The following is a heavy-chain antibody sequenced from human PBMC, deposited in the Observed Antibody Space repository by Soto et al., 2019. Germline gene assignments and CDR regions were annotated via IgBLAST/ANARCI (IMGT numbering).Heavy chain of an antibody. CDR3: ARVRCSGGSCYSHPYYFDY. CDR2: INHSGST. V-gene: IGHV4-34*01. CDR1: GGSFSGYY. J-gene: IGHJ4*02. D-gene: IGHD2-15*01. Sequence: SLTCAVYGGSFSGYYWSWIRQPPGKGLEWIGEINHSGSTNYNPSLKSRVTISVDTSKNQFSLKLSSVTAADTAVYYCARVRCSGGSCYSHPYYFDYWGQGTLVTVSS.